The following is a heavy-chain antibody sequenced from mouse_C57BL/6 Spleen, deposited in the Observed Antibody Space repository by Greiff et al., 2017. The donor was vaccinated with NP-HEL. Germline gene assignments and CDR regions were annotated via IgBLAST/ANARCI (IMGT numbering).Heavy chain of an antibody. CDR2: IKPNNGGN. CDR3: ARCGYYGSSYDYFDY. CDR1: GYTFTACN. D-gene: IGHD1-1*01. V-gene: IGHV1-22*01. Sequence: VQLQQSGPELVKPGASVTLSCKASGYTFTACNLHWVKQSHGKSLEWIGYIKPNNGGNSYNQTLKGRATFTVYTSCSKSYMQLRSLTSEDSAVYYCARCGYYGSSYDYFDYWGQGTTLTVSS. J-gene: IGHJ2*01.